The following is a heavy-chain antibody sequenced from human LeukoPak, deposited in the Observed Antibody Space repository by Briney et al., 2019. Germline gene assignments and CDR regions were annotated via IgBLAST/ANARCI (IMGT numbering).Heavy chain of an antibody. CDR2: INHSRST. CDR3: ARGSSDLKQRNKRSSNSGLT. Sequence: SETLSLTAAGYGGSFSGYYWSWIRQRPGKGLEGIWEINHSRSTNSTQSIKSRVKISLDTSKNPYSLTLSTVNAEDTAVYYCARGSSDLKQRNKRSSNSGLTWGQGTLVTVSS. V-gene: IGHV4-34*01. D-gene: IGHD5-24*01. CDR1: GGSFSGYY. J-gene: IGHJ5*02.